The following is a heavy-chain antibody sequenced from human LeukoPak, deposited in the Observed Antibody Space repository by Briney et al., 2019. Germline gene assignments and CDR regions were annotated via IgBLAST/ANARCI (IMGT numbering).Heavy chain of an antibody. CDR2: IRYDGSNK. Sequence: GGSLRLSCAASGFTFSSYGMHWVRQAPGKGLEWVAFIRYDGSNKYYADSVKGRFTISRDNSKNTLYLQMNSLRAEDTAVYYCARGLYRGDSGSYDYWGQGTLVTVSS. J-gene: IGHJ4*02. V-gene: IGHV3-30*02. CDR3: ARGLYRGDSGSYDY. CDR1: GFTFSSYG. D-gene: IGHD3-10*01.